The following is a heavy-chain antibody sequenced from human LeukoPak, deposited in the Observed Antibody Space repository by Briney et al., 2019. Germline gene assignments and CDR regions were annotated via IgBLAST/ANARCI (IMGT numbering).Heavy chain of an antibody. J-gene: IGHJ4*02. CDR1: RYTSTSYD. CDR3: ARNLWFGKPIDY. Sequence: ASGKVASKPDRYTSTSYDINWERQADKQGREWMGWMNPNMANTVYGQRCQGRVSMTRNTSVSTAYMWLSSLMTADTSVYYCARNLWFGKPIDYWGQGTLVTVSS. CDR2: MNPNMANT. D-gene: IGHD3-10*01. V-gene: IGHV1-8*01.